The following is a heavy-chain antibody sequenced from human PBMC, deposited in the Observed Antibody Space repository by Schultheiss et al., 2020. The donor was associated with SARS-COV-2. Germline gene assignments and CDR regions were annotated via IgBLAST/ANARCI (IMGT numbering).Heavy chain of an antibody. V-gene: IGHV3-30*04. Sequence: GGSLRLSCAASGFTFSGSAVHWVRQAPGKGLEWVASISYDATNEYSADSVKGRFTISRDNSRSTVYLHMNSLRAEDTAVYYCAGEVGATPWGQGTLVTVSS. CDR3: AGEVGATP. CDR1: GFTFSGSA. J-gene: IGHJ5*02. CDR2: ISYDATNE. D-gene: IGHD1-26*01.